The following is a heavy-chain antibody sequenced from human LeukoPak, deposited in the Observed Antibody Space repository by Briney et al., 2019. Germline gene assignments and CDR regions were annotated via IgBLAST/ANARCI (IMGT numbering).Heavy chain of an antibody. Sequence: SETLSLTCTVSGGSISSYYWNWIRQPPGKGLVWIGYIYYSGSTNYNPSLKSRVTISVDTSKNQFSLKLSSVTAADTAVYYCARRPRGYYYFDYWGQGTLVTVSS. J-gene: IGHJ4*02. D-gene: IGHD2-15*01. CDR3: ARRPRGYYYFDY. V-gene: IGHV4-59*08. CDR2: IYYSGST. CDR1: GGSISSYY.